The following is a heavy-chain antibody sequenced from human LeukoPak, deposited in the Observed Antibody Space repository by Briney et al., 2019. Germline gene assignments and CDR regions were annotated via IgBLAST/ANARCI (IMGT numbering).Heavy chain of an antibody. J-gene: IGHJ4*02. CDR2: ISGSSDYI. CDR1: GFPFSDYS. CDR3: ARSGNYDC. Sequence: GGSLRLSCAASGFPFSDYSMNWVRQAPGKGLEWVSSISGSSDYIYSADSVKGRFTISRDNAKNSLYLQMNSLRDEDTAVYYCARSGNYDCWGQGTLVTVSS. D-gene: IGHD1-1*01. V-gene: IGHV3-21*01.